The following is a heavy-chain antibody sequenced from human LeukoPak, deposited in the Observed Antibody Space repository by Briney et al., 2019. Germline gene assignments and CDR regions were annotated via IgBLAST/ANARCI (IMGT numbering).Heavy chain of an antibody. J-gene: IGHJ5*02. D-gene: IGHD2-2*01. CDR3: ARDCSTSCYWFDP. V-gene: IGHV1-18*01. CDR2: IGGYDGNT. CDR1: GYTFTTYG. Sequence: GASVKVSCKASGYTFTTYGISWVRQAPGQGLEWMGWIGGYDGNTKYAQKLQGRVTMTTDTPTSTAYMELRSLRSDDTAVYYCARDCSTSCYWFDPWGQGTLVTVAS.